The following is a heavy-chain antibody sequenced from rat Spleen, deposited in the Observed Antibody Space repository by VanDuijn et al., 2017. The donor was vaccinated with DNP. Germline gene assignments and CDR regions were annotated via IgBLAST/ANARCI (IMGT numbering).Heavy chain of an antibody. CDR1: GFSLTSYA. CDR3: TRVLYNGYQRHYWSFDF. CDR2: ISSGENT. Sequence: QVQLEESGPGLMQPSGTLSLTCTVSGFSLTSYAVSWVRQPPGKGLEWIAAISSGENTYYNPALKSRLSISRDTSKSQVFVKMNSLQTEDTAIYFCTRVLYNGYQRHYWSFDFWGPGTMVTVSS. D-gene: IGHD1-6*01. J-gene: IGHJ1*01. V-gene: IGHV2-6*01.